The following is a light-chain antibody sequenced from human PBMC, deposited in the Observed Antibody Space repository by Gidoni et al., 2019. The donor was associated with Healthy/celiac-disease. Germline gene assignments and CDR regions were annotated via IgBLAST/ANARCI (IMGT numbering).Light chain of an antibody. CDR1: SSNIGRNT. J-gene: IGLJ7*01. Sequence: PVLTQPPSESGTPGPRVTISCSGSSSNIGRNTVNWYQQLPGTAPKLLIYSNKQLPSVVSDRFSVSRSGTSASLAISGLQSEDEADYYCAAWYDCLNGSVFEGGTQLTVL. V-gene: IGLV1-44*01. CDR2: SNK. CDR3: AAWYDCLNGSV.